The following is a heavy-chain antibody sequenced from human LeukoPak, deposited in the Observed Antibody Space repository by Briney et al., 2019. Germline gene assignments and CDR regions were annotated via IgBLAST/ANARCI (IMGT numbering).Heavy chain of an antibody. V-gene: IGHV1-69*04. D-gene: IGHD3-3*01. CDR3: ARGAVPYYDFWSGPAYGMDV. CDR2: IIPILGIA. J-gene: IGHJ6*02. CDR1: GGTFSSYA. Sequence: ASVKVSCKASGGTFSSYAISWVRQAPGQGLEWMGRIIPILGIANYAQKFQGRVTITADKSTSTAYMELSSLRSEDTAVYYCARGAVPYYDFWSGPAYGMDVSGQGTTVTVSS.